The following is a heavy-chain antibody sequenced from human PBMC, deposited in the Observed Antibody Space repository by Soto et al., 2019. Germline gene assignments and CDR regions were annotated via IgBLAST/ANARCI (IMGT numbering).Heavy chain of an antibody. V-gene: IGHV1-18*01. CDR1: GYTLTSYG. Sequence: ASVKVSCKTSGYTLTSYGINWVRQAPGQRLEWMGWIGAYSGKTNYAQKFQGRLTMTTDTSTSTAYMELRSLRSDDTALYYCARDNSGDFWSGYSHYYFDYWGQGTLVTVSS. J-gene: IGHJ4*02. CDR3: ARDNSGDFWSGYSHYYFDY. CDR2: IGAYSGKT. D-gene: IGHD3-3*01.